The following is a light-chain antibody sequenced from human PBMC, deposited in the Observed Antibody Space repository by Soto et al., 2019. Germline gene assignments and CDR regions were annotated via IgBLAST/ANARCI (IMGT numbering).Light chain of an antibody. CDR2: DAS. J-gene: IGKJ1*01. V-gene: IGKV1-5*01. CDR1: QSISSW. CDR3: QQYNSFWT. Sequence: DIQMTQSPSTLSASVGDRVTITCRASQSISSWLAWYQQKPGKAPKLLLYDASYLERGVPPRFSGSGSGTEFTLTISSLQPDDLATYFCQQYNSFWTFGQGTKVEI.